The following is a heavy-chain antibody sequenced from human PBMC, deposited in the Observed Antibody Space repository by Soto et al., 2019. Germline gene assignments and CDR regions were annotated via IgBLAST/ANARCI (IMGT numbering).Heavy chain of an antibody. CDR2: IERDDDDK. CDR1: GFSLTSPGMC. Sequence: ESGPTLLKPTETLTLTCTFSGFSLTSPGMCVSWIRQPPGKALEWLALIERDDDDKYYSTSLKTRLTISKDTRKNQVVLTMANMDPADTGTYYCARSIRGPRRFNGMDVWGQRTTVTVSS. J-gene: IGHJ6*02. V-gene: IGHV2-70*13. D-gene: IGHD1-20*01. CDR3: ARSIRGPRRFNGMDV.